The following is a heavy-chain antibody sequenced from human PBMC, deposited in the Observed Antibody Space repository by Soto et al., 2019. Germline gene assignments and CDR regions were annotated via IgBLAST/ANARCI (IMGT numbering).Heavy chain of an antibody. CDR3: TKGSEVARQELDY. J-gene: IGHJ4*02. Sequence: QVQLVESGGGVVQPGRSLRLSCAASGFTFSNFGMPWGRQAPGKGLEWVAAISADGSEKYFSDSVKGRFTISRDNSKNTLFLQMNSLRVEDTAVYYCTKGSEVARQELDYWGQGTLVTVSS. V-gene: IGHV3-30*18. D-gene: IGHD3-3*01. CDR2: ISADGSEK. CDR1: GFTFSNFG.